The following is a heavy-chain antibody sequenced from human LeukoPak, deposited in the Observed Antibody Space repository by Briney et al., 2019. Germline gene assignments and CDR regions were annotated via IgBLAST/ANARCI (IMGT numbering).Heavy chain of an antibody. V-gene: IGHV4-59*12. Sequence: PSETLSLTCTVSGGSISSYYWSWIRQPPGKGLEWIGYIYYSGSTNYNPSLKSRVTISVDTSKNQFSLKLSSVTAADTAVYYCARVLTFGGVIVALDYWAREPWSPSPQ. CDR2: IYYSGST. CDR1: GGSISSYY. J-gene: IGHJ4*02. CDR3: ARVLTFGGVIVALDY. D-gene: IGHD3-16*02.